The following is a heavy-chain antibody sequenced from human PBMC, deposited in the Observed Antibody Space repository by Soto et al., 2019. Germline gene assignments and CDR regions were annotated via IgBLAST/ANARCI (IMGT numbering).Heavy chain of an antibody. J-gene: IGHJ4*02. D-gene: IGHD3-10*01. CDR3: AKEGYGSGSYTN. V-gene: IGHV3-9*01. Sequence: EVQLVESGGGLVQPGRSLRLSCAASGFTFDDYAMHWVRQAPGKGLEWVSGISWNSGSIGYADSVKGRFTISRDNAKNSLYLQMNSLRAEDTALYYCAKEGYGSGSYTNWGQGTLVTVSS. CDR1: GFTFDDYA. CDR2: ISWNSGSI.